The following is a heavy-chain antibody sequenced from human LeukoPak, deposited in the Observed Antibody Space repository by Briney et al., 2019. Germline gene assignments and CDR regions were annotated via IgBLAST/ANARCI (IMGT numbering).Heavy chain of an antibody. CDR3: ARMDTAMAPFDY. CDR2: MNPNSGNT. D-gene: IGHD5-18*01. J-gene: IGHJ4*02. Sequence: ASVKVSCKASGYTFTSYDINWVRQATGQGLEWMGWMNPNSGNTGYAQKFQGRVTMTRNTSISTAYMELSSLRSEDTAVYYCARMDTAMAPFDYWGQGTLVTVSS. CDR1: GYTFTSYD. V-gene: IGHV1-8*01.